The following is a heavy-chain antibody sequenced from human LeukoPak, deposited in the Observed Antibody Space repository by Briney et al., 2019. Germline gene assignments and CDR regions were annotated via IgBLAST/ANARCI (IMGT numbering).Heavy chain of an antibody. CDR1: GYIFTNYY. V-gene: IGHV1-2*04. J-gene: IGHJ2*01. D-gene: IGHD2/OR15-2a*01. Sequence: GASVKVSCKASGYIFTNYYLHWVRQAPGQGLEWMGWIIPNTGGTNYAQKFQDWVTMSSDTSISTAYMELSSLRSDDTAVYYCARGSPSYAQWHFDLWGRGTLVTVSS. CDR3: ARGSPSYAQWHFDL. CDR2: IIPNTGGT.